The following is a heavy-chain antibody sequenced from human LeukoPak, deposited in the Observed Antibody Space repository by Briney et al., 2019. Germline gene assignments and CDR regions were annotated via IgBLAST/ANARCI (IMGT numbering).Heavy chain of an antibody. CDR1: GFTVSSNY. J-gene: IGHJ3*02. Sequence: PGGSLRLSCAASGFTVSSNYMSWVRQAPGKGLEWVSVIYSGGSTYYADSVKGRFTISRDNSKNTLYLQMNSLRAEDTAVYYCAREGCSGGSCYSEVAFDIWGQGTMVTVSS. CDR3: AREGCSGGSCYSEVAFDI. D-gene: IGHD2-15*01. V-gene: IGHV3-53*01. CDR2: IYSGGST.